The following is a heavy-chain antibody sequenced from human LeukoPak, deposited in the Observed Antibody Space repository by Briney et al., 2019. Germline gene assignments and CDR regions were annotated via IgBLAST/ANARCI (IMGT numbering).Heavy chain of an antibody. CDR2: ISGSGGNS. CDR3: AKERQGGNSYGDEAFYFDY. J-gene: IGHJ4*02. Sequence: GGSLRLSCAASGFTVSSNYMSWVRQVPGKGLEWVSGISGSGGNSYYADSVKGRFTISRDNSKNTLYLQMHSLRAEDTAIYYCAKERQGGNSYGDEAFYFDYWGQGTLVTVSS. V-gene: IGHV3-23*01. CDR1: GFTVSSNY. D-gene: IGHD4-23*01.